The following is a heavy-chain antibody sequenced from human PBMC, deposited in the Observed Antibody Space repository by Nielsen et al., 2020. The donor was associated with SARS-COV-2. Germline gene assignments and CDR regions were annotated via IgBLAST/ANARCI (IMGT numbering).Heavy chain of an antibody. CDR3: ARGDLVVVPSPILGLGPFFYYFYLDV. CDR1: GGSASSNDW. Sequence: SETLSLTCAVSGGSASSNDWWTWVRQSPGKGLEWLGEVSHRGSTNYNPSLQSRVTLSMDKSKRQFSLRLTSVSAADTAVYFCARGDLVVVPSPILGLGPFFYYFYLDVWGKGTTVIVSS. J-gene: IGHJ6*03. V-gene: IGHV4-4*02. D-gene: IGHD2-2*02. CDR2: VSHRGST.